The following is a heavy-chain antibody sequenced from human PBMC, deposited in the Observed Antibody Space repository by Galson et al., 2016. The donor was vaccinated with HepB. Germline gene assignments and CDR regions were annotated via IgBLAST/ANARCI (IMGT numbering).Heavy chain of an antibody. CDR2: IDWDDDK. Sequence: PSLVQPTQTLTLTCTFSGFSLTTDGMCVSWIRQPPGKPLEWLALIDWDDDKYYSPSLQTRLTISKDTSKNQVVLTMTTLDPVDTAAYYCARSTLTTVTSYPFDIWGRGTLVTVSS. CDR1: GFSLTTDGMC. CDR3: ARSTLTTVTSYPFDI. V-gene: IGHV2-70*01. J-gene: IGHJ2*01. D-gene: IGHD4-17*01.